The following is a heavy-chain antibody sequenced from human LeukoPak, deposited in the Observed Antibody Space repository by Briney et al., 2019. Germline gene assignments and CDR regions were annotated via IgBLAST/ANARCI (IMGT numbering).Heavy chain of an antibody. Sequence: SVKVSCKAPGGTFSSYAISWVRQAPGQGLEWMGGIIPIFGTANYAQKFQGRVTITADESTSTAYMELSSLRSEDTAVYYCARGGYYYDSSGYYSTLPYYFDYWGQGTLVTVSS. J-gene: IGHJ4*02. CDR3: ARGGYYYDSSGYYSTLPYYFDY. V-gene: IGHV1-69*13. CDR1: GGTFSSYA. D-gene: IGHD3-22*01. CDR2: IIPIFGTA.